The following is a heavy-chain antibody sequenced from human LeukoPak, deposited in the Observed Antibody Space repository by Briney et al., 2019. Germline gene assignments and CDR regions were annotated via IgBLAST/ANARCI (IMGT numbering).Heavy chain of an antibody. CDR2: LSGSGADT. CDR1: GFTFSRNA. Sequence: PGGSLRLSCAASGFTFSRNALSWVRQAPGKGLEWVSSLSGSGADTYYADSVKGRFTISRDNSKITVYLQMNSLRAEDTAIYYCAKDPYGTRYFDYWGQGTLVTVSS. CDR3: AKDPYGTRYFDY. J-gene: IGHJ4*02. V-gene: IGHV3-23*01. D-gene: IGHD2-2*01.